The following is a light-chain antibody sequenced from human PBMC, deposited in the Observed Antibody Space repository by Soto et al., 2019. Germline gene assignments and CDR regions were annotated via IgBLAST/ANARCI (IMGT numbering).Light chain of an antibody. J-gene: IGKJ1*01. V-gene: IGKV3-15*01. CDR1: QSVSSN. CDR3: QQCNDWPWT. Sequence: EIVMTQSPATLSVSPGERATLSCRASQSVSSNLAWYQQKPGQAPRLLIYGASTRATGIPARFSGSGSGTEFTLTISSLQSEDSAVYYCQQCNDWPWTFGQGTKVDI. CDR2: GAS.